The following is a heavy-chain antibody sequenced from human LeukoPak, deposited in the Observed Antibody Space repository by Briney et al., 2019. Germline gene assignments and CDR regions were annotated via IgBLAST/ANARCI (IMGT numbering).Heavy chain of an antibody. D-gene: IGHD2-2*01. J-gene: IGHJ5*02. V-gene: IGHV3-7*01. Sequence: PGGSLRLSCVVSGFTFRSYRMSWVRQAPGKGLEWVARIKQDGSEKYYVDSVKGRFTISRDNAKNSLYLQLNSLRAEDTAVYYCARDLDDIVVVPASWGQGTLVTVSS. CDR1: GFTFRSYR. CDR3: ARDLDDIVVVPAS. CDR2: IKQDGSEK.